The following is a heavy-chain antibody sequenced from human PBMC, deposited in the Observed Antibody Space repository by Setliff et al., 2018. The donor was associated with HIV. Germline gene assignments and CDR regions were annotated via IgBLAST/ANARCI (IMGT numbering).Heavy chain of an antibody. CDR2: VSSRGDT. V-gene: IGHV4-61*02. Sequence: LSLTCTVSDSGTYYWSWIRQPAGRGLEWIGRVSSRGDTNYNPSLKSRVTMSVDTSKNQFSLKLTSVTASDTAVYYCARAAAGNTGPFDLWGQGSPVTVSS. CDR3: ARAAAGNTGPFDL. CDR1: DSGTYY. D-gene: IGHD4-17*01. J-gene: IGHJ4*02.